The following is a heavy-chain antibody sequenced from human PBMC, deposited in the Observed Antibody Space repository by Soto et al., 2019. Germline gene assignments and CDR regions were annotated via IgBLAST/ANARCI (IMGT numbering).Heavy chain of an antibody. CDR3: AGSITTRYYYYYMDV. Sequence: EVQLVESGGGLVQPGGSLRLSCAASGFTFSSYSMNWVRQAPGKGLEWVSYISSSSSTIYYAGSVKGRFTISRDNAKNSLYLQMNSLRAEDTAVYDCAGSITTRYYYYYMDVWGKGTTVTVSS. V-gene: IGHV3-48*01. CDR2: ISSSSSTI. J-gene: IGHJ6*03. CDR1: GFTFSSYS. D-gene: IGHD3-3*01.